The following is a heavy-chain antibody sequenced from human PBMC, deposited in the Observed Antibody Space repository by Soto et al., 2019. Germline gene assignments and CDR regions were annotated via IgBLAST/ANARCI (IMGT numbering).Heavy chain of an antibody. D-gene: IGHD1-26*01. J-gene: IGHJ5*02. CDR2: IYYSGRT. Sequence: PSETLSLTCTVSGGSFTDTTYYWGWVRQPPGEGLEWIGSIYYSGRTYYNPSLTSRVSISVDTSKSQTSLKLNSVTAADTAVYYCARDMGDVWFDPWGQGTLVTVSS. CDR1: GGSFTDTTYY. CDR3: ARDMGDVWFDP. V-gene: IGHV4-39*02.